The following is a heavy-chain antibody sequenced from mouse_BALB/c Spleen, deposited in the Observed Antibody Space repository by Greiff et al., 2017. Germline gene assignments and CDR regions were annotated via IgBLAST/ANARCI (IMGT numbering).Heavy chain of an antibody. J-gene: IGHJ2*01. CDR3: ARELRYYFDY. D-gene: IGHD1-1*01. V-gene: IGHV5-17*02. Sequence: EVMLVESGGGLVQPGGSRKLPCAASGFTFSSFGMHWVRQAPEKGLEWVAYISSGSSTIYYADTVKGRFTISRDNPKNTLFLQMTSLRSEDTAMYYCARELRYYFDYWGQGTTLTVSS. CDR2: ISSGSSTI. CDR1: GFTFSSFG.